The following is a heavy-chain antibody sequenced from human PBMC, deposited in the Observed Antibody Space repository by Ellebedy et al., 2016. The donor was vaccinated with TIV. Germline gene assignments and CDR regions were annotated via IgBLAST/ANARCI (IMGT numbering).Heavy chain of an antibody. J-gene: IGHJ4*02. Sequence: AASVKVSCKASGYTFTGHSIHWVRQAPGQSLEWMGWIIADNGNTKYSQEFQGRVTFTRDSSASTAYMELTSLRSQDTAVYYCARSFTMVRGAPDYWGQGTLVTVSS. D-gene: IGHD3-10*01. CDR1: GYTFTGHS. CDR3: ARSFTMVRGAPDY. CDR2: IIADNGNT. V-gene: IGHV1-3*01.